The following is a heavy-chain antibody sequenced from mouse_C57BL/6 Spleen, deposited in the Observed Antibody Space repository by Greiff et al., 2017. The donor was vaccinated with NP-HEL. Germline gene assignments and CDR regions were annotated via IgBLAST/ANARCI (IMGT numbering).Heavy chain of an antibody. Sequence: EVQLQESGEGLVKPGGSLKLSCAASGFTFSSYAMSWVRQTPEKRLEWVAYISSGGDYIYYADTVKGRFTISRDNARNTLYLQMSSLKSEDTAMYYCTRAIYYYGSSPYAMDYWGQGTSVTVSS. D-gene: IGHD1-1*01. CDR1: GFTFSSYA. CDR2: ISSGGDYI. J-gene: IGHJ4*01. V-gene: IGHV5-9-1*02. CDR3: TRAIYYYGSSPYAMDY.